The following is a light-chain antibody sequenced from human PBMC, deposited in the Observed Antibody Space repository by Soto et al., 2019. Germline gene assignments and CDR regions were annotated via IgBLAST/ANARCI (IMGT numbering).Light chain of an antibody. V-gene: IGLV2-23*02. Sequence: QSALTQPASVSGSPGQSITISCTGTISDVGSYNLVSWYQHHPGKAPTLIIYEVSKRPSGVSNRFSGSKSGNTASLTISGLQAEDEADYYCTSYGGSSILVQFGAGTKVTVL. J-gene: IGLJ3*02. CDR2: EVS. CDR1: ISDVGSYNL. CDR3: TSYGGSSILVQ.